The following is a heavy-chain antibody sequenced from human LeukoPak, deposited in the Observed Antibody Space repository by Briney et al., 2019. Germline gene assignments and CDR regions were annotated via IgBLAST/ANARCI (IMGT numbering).Heavy chain of an antibody. V-gene: IGHV3-53*01. D-gene: IGHD2-15*01. CDR2: IYSGGNA. Sequence: GGSLRLSCTVSGFTVSSNSWSWVRQAPGKGLEWVSFIYSGGNAHYSDSVTGRFTISRDNSKNTLYLQMNSLRAEDTAIYYCARRAGEYSHPYDYWGQGTLVTVSS. CDR3: ARRAGEYSHPYDY. J-gene: IGHJ4*02. CDR1: GFTVSSNS.